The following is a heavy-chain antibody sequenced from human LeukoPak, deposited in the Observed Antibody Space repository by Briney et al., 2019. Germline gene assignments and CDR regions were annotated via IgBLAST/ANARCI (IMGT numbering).Heavy chain of an antibody. Sequence: SETLSLTCTVSGGSISSGSYYWSWIRQPAGKGLEWIGRIYTSGSTNYNPSLKSRVTISVDTSKNQFSLKLSSVTAADTAVYYCARGHEAGFDPWGQGTLVTVSS. D-gene: IGHD6-13*01. CDR3: ARGHEAGFDP. CDR2: IYTSGST. CDR1: GGSISSGSYY. V-gene: IGHV4-61*02. J-gene: IGHJ5*02.